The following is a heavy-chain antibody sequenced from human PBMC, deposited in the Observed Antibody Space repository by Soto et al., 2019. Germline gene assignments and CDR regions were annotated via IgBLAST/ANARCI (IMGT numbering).Heavy chain of an antibody. V-gene: IGHV3-23*01. CDR3: AKDGVDY. J-gene: IGHJ4*02. CDR1: GFTFSTYA. CDR2: IDNSGGIT. Sequence: GSLKISCAASGFTFSTYAMSWVRQAPGKGLEWVSTIDNSGGITYYTDSVKGRFTISRDNSKNTLYLQMNSLRAEDTAVYYCAKDGVDYWGQGTLVTVSS.